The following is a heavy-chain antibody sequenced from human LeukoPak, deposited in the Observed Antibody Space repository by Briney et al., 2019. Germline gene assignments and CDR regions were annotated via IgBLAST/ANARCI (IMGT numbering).Heavy chain of an antibody. V-gene: IGHV1-2*02. J-gene: IGHJ4*02. CDR2: INPNSGGT. CDR3: ARGRDYGSGSYSFDY. D-gene: IGHD3-10*01. Sequence: ASVKVSCKASGYTFTGYYMHWVRQAPGQGLEWTGWINPNSGGTNYAQKFQGRVTMTRDTSISAAYMELSRLRSDDTAVYYCARGRDYGSGSYSFDYWGQGTLVTVSS. CDR1: GYTFTGYY.